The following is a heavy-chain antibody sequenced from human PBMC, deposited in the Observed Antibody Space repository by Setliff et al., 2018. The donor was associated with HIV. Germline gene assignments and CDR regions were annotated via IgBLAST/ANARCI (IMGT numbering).Heavy chain of an antibody. CDR1: EFIDRSNY. Sequence: GSLRLSCAASEFIDRSNYMSWVRQAPGKGLVWVSRINSDGSSTSYADSVKGRFTISRDNAKNTLYLQMNSLRAEDTAVYYCAREQGGYGGGFDYWGQGTLVTVSS. CDR2: INSDGSST. CDR3: AREQGGYGGGFDY. V-gene: IGHV3-74*01. D-gene: IGHD5-12*01. J-gene: IGHJ4*02.